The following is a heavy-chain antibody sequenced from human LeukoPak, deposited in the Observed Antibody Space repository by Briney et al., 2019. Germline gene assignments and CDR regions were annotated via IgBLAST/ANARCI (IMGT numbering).Heavy chain of an antibody. V-gene: IGHV1-69*13. CDR1: GGTFSSYA. CDR2: IIPIFGTA. J-gene: IGHJ4*02. D-gene: IGHD5-18*01. CDR3: ARDGYSYGYIHFDY. Sequence: GASVKVSCKASGGTFSSYAISWVRQAPGQGLEWMGGIIPIFGTANYAQKFQGRVTITADESTSTAYMELSSLRSEDTAVYYCARDGYSYGYIHFDYWGQGTLVTVSS.